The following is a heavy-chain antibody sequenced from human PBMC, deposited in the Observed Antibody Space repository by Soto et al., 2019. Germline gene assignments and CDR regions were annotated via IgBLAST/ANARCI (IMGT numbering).Heavy chain of an antibody. CDR2: IKQDGSEK. CDR3: ARDLGRLLWFGEFPPGYFDY. D-gene: IGHD3-10*01. J-gene: IGHJ4*02. V-gene: IGHV3-7*01. Sequence: GGSLRLSCAASGFTFSSYWMSWVRQAPGKGLEWVANIKQDGSEKYYVDPVKGRFTISRDNAKNSLYLQMNSLRAEDTAVYYCARDLGRLLWFGEFPPGYFDYWGQGTLVTVSS. CDR1: GFTFSSYW.